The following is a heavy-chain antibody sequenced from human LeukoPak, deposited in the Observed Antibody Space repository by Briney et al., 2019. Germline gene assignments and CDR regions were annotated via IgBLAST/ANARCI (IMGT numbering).Heavy chain of an antibody. CDR3: AKDATTVTTFYFDY. CDR2: IRYDGSNK. J-gene: IGHJ4*02. D-gene: IGHD4-17*01. V-gene: IGHV3-30*02. CDR1: GFTLSSYG. Sequence: PGGSLRLSCAASGFTLSSYGMHWVRQAPGKGLEWVAFIRYDGSNKYYADSVEGRFTISRDNSKNTLYLQMNSLRAEDTAVYYCAKDATTVTTFYFDYWGQGTLVTVSS.